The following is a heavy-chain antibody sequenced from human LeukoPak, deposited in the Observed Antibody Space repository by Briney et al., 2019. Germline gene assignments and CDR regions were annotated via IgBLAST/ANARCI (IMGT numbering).Heavy chain of an antibody. CDR2: IRSKAYGGTT. J-gene: IGHJ4*02. CDR1: GLTFGAYA. D-gene: IGHD1-7*01. CDR3: IAEGTTDY. Sequence: GGSLRLSCTASGLTFGAYAMSWVRQAPGKGLEWVGFIRSKAYGGTTEYVASVKGRFTISRDDSKSIAYLQMNSLKTEDTAVYYCIAEGTTDYWGQGSLVTVSS. V-gene: IGHV3-49*04.